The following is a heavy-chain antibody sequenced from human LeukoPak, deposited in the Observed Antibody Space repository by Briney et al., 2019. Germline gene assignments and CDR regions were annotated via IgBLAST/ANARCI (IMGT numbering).Heavy chain of an antibody. Sequence: SETLSLTCTVSGGSISSSSYYWGWIRQPPGKGLEWIGSIYYSGSTYYNPSLKSRVTISVDTSKNQFSLKLSSVTAADTAVYYCARRTRGIAVIPDYWGQGTLVTVSS. CDR1: GGSISSSSYY. CDR3: ARRTRGIAVIPDY. D-gene: IGHD6-19*01. CDR2: IYYSGST. J-gene: IGHJ4*02. V-gene: IGHV4-39*01.